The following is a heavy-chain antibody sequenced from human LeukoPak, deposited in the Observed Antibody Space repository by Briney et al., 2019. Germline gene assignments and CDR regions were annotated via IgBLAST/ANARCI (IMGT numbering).Heavy chain of an antibody. V-gene: IGHV4-39*01. Sequence: WIRQPPGKGLEWIGSIYYSGSTYYNPSLKSRVTISVDTSKNQFSLKLSSVTAADTAVYYCARTERGVIIVGYWGQGTLVTVSS. CDR2: IYYSGST. D-gene: IGHD3-10*01. J-gene: IGHJ4*02. CDR3: ARTERGVIIVGY.